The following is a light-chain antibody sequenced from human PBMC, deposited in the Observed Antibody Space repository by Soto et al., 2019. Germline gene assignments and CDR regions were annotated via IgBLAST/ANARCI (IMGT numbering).Light chain of an antibody. Sequence: EVVLTQSPGTLSLSPGERATLSCRASESVGSSFLAWYQQKPGQAPRLLMYGATSRATGIPDRFSGSASGADFTLSISRLEPEDFAVYYCQQYGRSPFTFGQGTRLEI. CDR1: ESVGSSF. CDR2: GAT. V-gene: IGKV3-20*01. CDR3: QQYGRSPFT. J-gene: IGKJ5*01.